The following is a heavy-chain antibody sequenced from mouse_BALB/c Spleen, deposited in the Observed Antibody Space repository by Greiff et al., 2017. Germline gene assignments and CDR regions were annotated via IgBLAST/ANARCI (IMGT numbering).Heavy chain of an antibody. J-gene: IGHJ4*01. Sequence: EVNVVESGGGLVKPGGSLKLSCAASGFAFSSYDMSWVRQTPEKRLEWVAYISSGGGSTYYPDTVKGRFTISRDNAKNTLYLQMSSLKSEDTAMYYCASTTVVGAMDYWGQGTSVTVSS. CDR3: ASTTVVGAMDY. CDR2: ISSGGGST. D-gene: IGHD1-1*01. V-gene: IGHV5-12-1*01. CDR1: GFAFSSYD.